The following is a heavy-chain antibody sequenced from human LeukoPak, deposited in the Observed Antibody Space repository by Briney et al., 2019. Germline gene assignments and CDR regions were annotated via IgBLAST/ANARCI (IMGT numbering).Heavy chain of an antibody. CDR1: GGSISSYY. CDR2: IYYSGST. J-gene: IGHJ5*02. CDR3: AREYYYDSSGYLYNWFDP. D-gene: IGHD3-22*01. V-gene: IGHV4-59*01. Sequence: PSETLSLTCTVSGGSISSYYWSWIRQPPGKGLEWIGYIYYSGSTNYNPSLKSRVTISVDTSKNQFSLKLSSVTAADTAVYYCAREYYYDSSGYLYNWFDPWGQGTLVTVSS.